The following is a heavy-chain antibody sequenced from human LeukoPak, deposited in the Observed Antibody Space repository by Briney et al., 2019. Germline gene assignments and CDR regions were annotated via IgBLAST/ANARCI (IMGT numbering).Heavy chain of an antibody. D-gene: IGHD1-26*01. CDR1: GFTFSSYG. Sequence: GRSLRLSCAASGFTFSSYGMHWVRQAPGKGLEWVAFIRYDGSNKYYADSVKGRFTISRDNSKNTLYLQMNSLRAEDTAVYYCAKDGVGAPAYYYYYMDVWGKGTTVTISS. CDR3: AKDGVGAPAYYYYYMDV. CDR2: IRYDGSNK. J-gene: IGHJ6*03. V-gene: IGHV3-30*02.